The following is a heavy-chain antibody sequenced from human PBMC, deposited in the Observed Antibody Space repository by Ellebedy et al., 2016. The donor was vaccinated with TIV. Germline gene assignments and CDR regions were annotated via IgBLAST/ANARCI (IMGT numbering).Heavy chain of an antibody. Sequence: SETLSLTCTVSAGSISSSSYYWGWIRQPPGTGLEWIGSIYYSGSTYYNPSLKSRVTISVDTSKNQFSLKLTSVTAADTAVYYCAIGEVVLSAAAGACFDYWGQGTLVTVS. V-gene: IGHV4-39*01. J-gene: IGHJ4*02. CDR3: AIGEVVLSAAAGACFDY. CDR1: AGSISSSSYY. CDR2: IYYSGST. D-gene: IGHD6-13*01.